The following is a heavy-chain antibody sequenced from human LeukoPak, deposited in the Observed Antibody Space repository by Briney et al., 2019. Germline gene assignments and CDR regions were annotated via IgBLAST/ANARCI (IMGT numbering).Heavy chain of an antibody. D-gene: IGHD6-13*01. Sequence: AGGSLRLSCAASGFTFSTHAMTCVPQAPGKAREWVSSIDSSGDYTFYADSVKGRFTISRDNSKDTLYLQLSGLRAEDTAIYYCGKEFSSGWFFWGQGTLVSVSS. J-gene: IGHJ4*02. CDR1: GFTFSTHA. CDR2: IDSSGDYT. V-gene: IGHV3-23*01. CDR3: GKEFSSGWFF.